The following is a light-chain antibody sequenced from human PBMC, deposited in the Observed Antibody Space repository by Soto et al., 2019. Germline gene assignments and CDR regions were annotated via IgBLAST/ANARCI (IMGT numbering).Light chain of an antibody. J-gene: IGKJ4*01. V-gene: IGKV3-11*01. CDR2: DVS. Sequence: DILMTQSPVTLSLAPGERATLSCRASQSVSGYLAWYQQKPGQAPRLLIYDVSNRATGIPARFSGSGSGTDFTLTISRLEPEDFAVYYCQYYGRSPLTFGGGTKVDIK. CDR3: QYYGRSPLT. CDR1: QSVSGY.